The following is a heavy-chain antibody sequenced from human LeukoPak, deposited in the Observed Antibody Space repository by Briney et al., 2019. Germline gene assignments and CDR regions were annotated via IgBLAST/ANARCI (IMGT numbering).Heavy chain of an antibody. J-gene: IGHJ5*02. V-gene: IGHV3-7*01. CDR2: IKQDGSEK. D-gene: IGHD6-13*01. CDR3: AREISSWYRTEGRFDP. CDR1: GFTFSNYW. Sequence: PGGSLRLSCAASGFTFSNYWMSWVRQAPGKGLQWVANIKQDGSEKYYVDPLKGRFTISRDNAKNSLYLQMNSLRAEDTAVYYCAREISSWYRTEGRFDPWGQGTLVTVSS.